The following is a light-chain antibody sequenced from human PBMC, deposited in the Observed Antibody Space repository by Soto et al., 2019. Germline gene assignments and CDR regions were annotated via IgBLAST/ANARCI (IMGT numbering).Light chain of an antibody. CDR1: RSDVGGYNY. J-gene: IGLJ2*01. CDR3: SSYTSSSRVV. CDR2: DVS. V-gene: IGLV2-14*01. Sequence: SVLTQPASVSGSPGQSITISCTGTRSDVGGYNYVSWYQQHPGKAPKLMIFDVSNRPSGVSNRFSGSKSGNTASLTISGLQAEDEADYYCSSYTSSSRVVFGGGTKVTVL.